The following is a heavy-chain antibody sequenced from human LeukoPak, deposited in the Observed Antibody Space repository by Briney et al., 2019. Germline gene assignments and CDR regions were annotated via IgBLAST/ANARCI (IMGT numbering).Heavy chain of an antibody. CDR2: IYDSGTT. CDR1: GGSISSNF. Sequence: PSETLSLTCTVSGGSISSNFWSSIRQPPGKGLEWIGYIYDSGTTSYNPSLKSRATISGDTSKNQFSLKLNSVTAADTAVYYCARAKPNGNPPDYWGQGTLVIVSS. CDR3: ARAKPNGNPPDY. J-gene: IGHJ4*02. V-gene: IGHV4-59*08.